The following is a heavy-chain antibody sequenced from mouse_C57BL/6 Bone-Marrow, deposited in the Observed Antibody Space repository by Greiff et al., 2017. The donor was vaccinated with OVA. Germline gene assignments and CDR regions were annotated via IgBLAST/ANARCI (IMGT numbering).Heavy chain of an antibody. D-gene: IGHD2-2*01. CDR3: ARDPLYGYDPHWYFDV. J-gene: IGHJ1*03. V-gene: IGHV3-6*01. Sequence: EVQLQESGPGLVKPSPSLSLTCSVTGYSITSGYYWYWIRQFPGNKLEWMGYLRYDGSNNYNPSLKNRISITRDTSTNQFSLKLNSVTTEDTATYYCARDPLYGYDPHWYFDVWGTGTTVTVSS. CDR1: GYSITSGYY. CDR2: LRYDGSN.